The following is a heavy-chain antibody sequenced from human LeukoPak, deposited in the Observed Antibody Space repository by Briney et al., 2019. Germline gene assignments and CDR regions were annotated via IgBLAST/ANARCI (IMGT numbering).Heavy chain of an antibody. CDR2: INTNSGGT. J-gene: IGHJ5*02. V-gene: IGHV1-2*02. Sequence: ASVKVSCKASGYTFTGYCTHWVRQAPGQGLEWMGWINTNSGGTKYAQKFQGRVTMTRDTSISTAYMELSRLRSDDTAVYYCAADPGPYYYESGSYINWFDPWGQGTLVTVSS. D-gene: IGHD3-10*01. CDR3: AADPGPYYYESGSYINWFDP. CDR1: GYTFTGYC.